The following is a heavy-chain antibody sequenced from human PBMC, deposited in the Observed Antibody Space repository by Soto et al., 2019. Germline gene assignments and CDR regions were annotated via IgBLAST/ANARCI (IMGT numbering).Heavy chain of an antibody. J-gene: IGHJ4*02. D-gene: IGHD2-15*01. V-gene: IGHV1-69*04. CDR2: IIPILGIA. CDR1: GGTFSSYT. Sequence: SVKVSCKASGGTFSSYTISWVRQAPGQGLEWMGRIIPILGIANYAQKFQGRVTITADKSTSTAYMELSSLRSEDTAVYYCARDSQYCSGGSCYNPFDYWGQGTLVTVSS. CDR3: ARDSQYCSGGSCYNPFDY.